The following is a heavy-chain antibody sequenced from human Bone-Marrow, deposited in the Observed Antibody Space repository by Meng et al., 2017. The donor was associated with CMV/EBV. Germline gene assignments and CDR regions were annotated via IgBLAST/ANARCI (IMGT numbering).Heavy chain of an antibody. Sequence: LKISCAASGFTVSSNYMSWVRQAPGKGLEWVSIIYSGGTTYYADSVKGRFTISRDNSKNTLYLQMNSLRAEDTAVYYCARGTRDYYWHFDLWGRGTLVTVSS. CDR3: ARGTRDYYWHFDL. CDR2: IYSGGTT. CDR1: GFTVSSNY. D-gene: IGHD4-17*01. J-gene: IGHJ2*01. V-gene: IGHV3-53*01.